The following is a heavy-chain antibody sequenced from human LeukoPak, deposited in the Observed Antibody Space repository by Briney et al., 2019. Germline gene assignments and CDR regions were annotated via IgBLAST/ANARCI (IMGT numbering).Heavy chain of an antibody. CDR2: ISSSSSYI. Sequence: PGGSLRLSCAASGFTFSSYSMNWVRQAPGKGLEWVSSISSSSSYIYYADSVKGRFTISRDNAKNSLYLQMNSLRAEDTAVYYCARENYGFWSGYHPHYFDYWGQGTLVTVSS. CDR1: GFTFSSYS. CDR3: ARENYGFWSGYHPHYFDY. J-gene: IGHJ4*02. V-gene: IGHV3-21*01. D-gene: IGHD3-3*01.